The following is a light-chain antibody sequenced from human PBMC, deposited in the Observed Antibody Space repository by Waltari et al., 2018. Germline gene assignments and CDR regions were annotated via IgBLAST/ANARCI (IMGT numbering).Light chain of an antibody. CDR2: KDS. Sequence: SSELTQPPSVSVSPGQTARTTCSGCAFPGQYAYWSQQKAGQAPVAVIDKDSERPSGIPERFSGSGSGTTVTLTISGVEAEDEADYYCQSVDSSAAYSVIFGGGTKLTVL. CDR1: AFPGQY. V-gene: IGLV3-25*03. CDR3: QSVDSSAAYSVI. J-gene: IGLJ2*01.